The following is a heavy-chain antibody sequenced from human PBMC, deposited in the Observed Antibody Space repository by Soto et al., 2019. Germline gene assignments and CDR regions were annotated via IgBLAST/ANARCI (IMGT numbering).Heavy chain of an antibody. CDR1: GGTFSGHA. V-gene: IGHV1-69*06. CDR3: ARGPNWGYRFDS. Sequence: QVQLVQSGAEVKKPGSSVKVSCEASGGTFSGHAISWVRQAPGQGPEWMGGLIPLFGTTQHAQNFPDRLTITADKSTSTAYMELTSLRFEDTAIYYWARGPNWGYRFDSWGQGTMVTVSS. CDR2: LIPLFGTT. D-gene: IGHD7-27*01. J-gene: IGHJ4*02.